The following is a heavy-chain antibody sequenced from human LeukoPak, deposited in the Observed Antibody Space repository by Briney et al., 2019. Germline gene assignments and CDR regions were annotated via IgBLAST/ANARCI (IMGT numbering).Heavy chain of an antibody. CDR2: INPNSGGT. V-gene: IGHV1-2*02. CDR1: GYTFTGYY. CDR3: ARDREWRSSPTGEFDY. Sequence: GASVKVPCKASGYTFTGYYMHWVRQAPGQGLEWMGWINPNSGGTNYAQKFQGRVTMTRDTSISTAYMELSRLRSDDTAVYYCARDREWRSSPTGEFDYWGQGTLVTVSS. D-gene: IGHD6-13*01. J-gene: IGHJ4*02.